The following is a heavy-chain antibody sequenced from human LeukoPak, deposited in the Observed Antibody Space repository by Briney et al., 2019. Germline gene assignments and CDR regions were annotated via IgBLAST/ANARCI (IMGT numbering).Heavy chain of an antibody. D-gene: IGHD6-13*01. CDR1: GFTFRSYG. CDR3: AKDISLAAAQYYFDY. Sequence: GGSLRLSCAASGFTFRSYGMHWVRQAPGKGLEWVAVISYNGNDEHLADSVKGRFTISRDNSKNTLYLQVNSLRAEDTAVYYCAKDISLAAAQYYFDYWGQGTLVTVSS. CDR2: ISYNGNDE. V-gene: IGHV3-30*18. J-gene: IGHJ4*02.